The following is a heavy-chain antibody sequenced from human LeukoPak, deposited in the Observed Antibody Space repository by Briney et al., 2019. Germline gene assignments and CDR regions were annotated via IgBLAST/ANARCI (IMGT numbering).Heavy chain of an antibody. J-gene: IGHJ4*02. CDR1: GFTFRSYW. D-gene: IGHD3-22*01. CDR3: ASHRDYYDSSGLCAFDY. CDR2: IKEDGSER. V-gene: IGHV3-7*01. Sequence: GGSLRLSCAVSGFTFRSYWMSWVRRAPGKGLEWVANIKEDGSERYYVDSVKGRFTISRDNAKNSLYLQMNSLRAEDTAVYYCASHRDYYDSSGLCAFDYWGQGTLVTVSS.